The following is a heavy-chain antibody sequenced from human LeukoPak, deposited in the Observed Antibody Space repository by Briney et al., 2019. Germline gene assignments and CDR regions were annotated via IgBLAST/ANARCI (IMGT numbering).Heavy chain of an antibody. CDR1: GGTFSSYA. CDR3: ARVDYPLYYFDY. Sequence: SVKVSCKASGGTFSSYAISWVRQAPGQGLEWMGGIIPIFGTANYAQKFQGRVTITADKSTSTAYMELSSLRSEDTAVYYCARVDYPLYYFDYWGQGTLVTVSS. V-gene: IGHV1-69*06. CDR2: IIPIFGTA. D-gene: IGHD3-16*01. J-gene: IGHJ4*02.